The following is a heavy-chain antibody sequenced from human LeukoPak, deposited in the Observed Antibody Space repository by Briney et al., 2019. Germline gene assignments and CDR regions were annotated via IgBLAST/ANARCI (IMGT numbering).Heavy chain of an antibody. CDR2: IYYSGST. D-gene: IGHD2-2*01. V-gene: IGHV4-59*08. CDR1: GGSMSSYY. J-gene: IGHJ4*02. CDR3: ARQGYCSSTSCYSFDY. Sequence: SETLSLTCTVSGGSMSSYYWSWIRQPPGKGLEWIGYIYYSGSTNYNPSLKSRVTISVDTSKNQFSLQLTSVTATDTAVYYCARQGYCSSTSCYSFDYWGQGMLVTVSS.